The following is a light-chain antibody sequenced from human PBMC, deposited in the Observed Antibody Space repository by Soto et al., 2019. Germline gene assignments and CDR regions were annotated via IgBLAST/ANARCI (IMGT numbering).Light chain of an antibody. J-gene: IGKJ2*01. CDR2: GVS. CDR3: QSYNDWPFA. CDR1: ESLSYF. Sequence: EIVLTQSPATLSVSPAERVALCCRASESLSYFLAWYQHKPGPSPRLLIYGVSTRVAGVPSRFSGGGSATDFTLTISSLQSADFAVYYCQSYNDWPFAFGQGTKLEI. V-gene: IGKV3-15*01.